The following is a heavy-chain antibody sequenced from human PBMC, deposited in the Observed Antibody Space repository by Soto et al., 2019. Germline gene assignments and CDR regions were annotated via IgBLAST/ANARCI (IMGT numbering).Heavy chain of an antibody. CDR1: AFTFNTYA. Sequence: VQLLESGGGLVQPGGSLRLSCAASAFTFNTYAMGWGRQAPGKGLEWASAISVSGGGTYYADAGKGRFTISRDTSKNTLYLPMNSLRADDTAVYYCAKSGGASPYYFDYWGRGTLVTVSS. D-gene: IGHD1-26*01. V-gene: IGHV3-23*01. CDR2: ISVSGGGT. J-gene: IGHJ4*02. CDR3: AKSGGASPYYFDY.